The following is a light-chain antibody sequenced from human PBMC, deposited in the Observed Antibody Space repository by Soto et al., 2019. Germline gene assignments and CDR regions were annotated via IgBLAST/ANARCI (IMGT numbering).Light chain of an antibody. J-gene: IGKJ5*01. V-gene: IGKV3-15*01. CDR2: DAS. CDR1: QSVSSN. CDR3: QQYNKWPIT. Sequence: IVVTQSPATLSVSPGERATLSCRATQSVSSNLSWFQQRSGQPPRVLIFDASTRATGIPARFSGSGSGTDFTLTISSLQSEDFAVYYCQQYNKWPITFGQGTRLEI.